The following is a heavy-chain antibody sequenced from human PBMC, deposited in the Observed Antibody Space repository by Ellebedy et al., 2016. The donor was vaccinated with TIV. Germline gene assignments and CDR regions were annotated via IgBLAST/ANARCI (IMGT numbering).Heavy chain of an antibody. CDR3: ATGVNKWGSSPDAFNF. CDR2: IKSKTDGGAT. D-gene: IGHD6-6*01. CDR1: GLSFNYAW. V-gene: IGHV3-15*07. Sequence: GESLKISCEVSGLSFNYAWMSWVRQAPGKGLEWVGRIKSKTDGGATEYATPVKGRFTISRDDSNNIFYLQMHSLKSDDTAVYSCATGVNKWGSSPDAFNFWGQGSLVTVSS. J-gene: IGHJ4*02.